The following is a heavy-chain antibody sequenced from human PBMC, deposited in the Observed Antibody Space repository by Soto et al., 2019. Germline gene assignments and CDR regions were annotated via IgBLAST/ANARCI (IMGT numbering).Heavy chain of an antibody. D-gene: IGHD2-21*01. CDR3: ARVYVFVGLAFSFDY. J-gene: IGHJ4*02. V-gene: IGHV4-4*02. Sequence: QVQLQESGPEVVKPSGTLSLSCAVSGGSFSTTHRWTWVRQAPGKGLEWIGEVYDSGNTNYSPSLKSRVTISQDKSKTEFYLKLTSVTAADTAMYYCARVYVFVGLAFSFDYWGQGALVTVSA. CDR2: VYDSGNT. CDR1: GGSFSTTHR.